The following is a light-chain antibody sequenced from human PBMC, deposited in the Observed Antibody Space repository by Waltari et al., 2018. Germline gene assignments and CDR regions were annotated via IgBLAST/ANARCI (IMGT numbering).Light chain of an antibody. V-gene: IGKV3-20*01. J-gene: IGKJ5*01. CDR2: GAS. Sequence: EVVLTQSPGTLSLSPGERATLSCRASQSVDSDFLAWYQQKPGQLPKLLIFGASSRAAGIPDRFSGTGSGTDFSLTINRLGPEDFAVYYCQQHRSFTFGQGTRLEI. CDR3: QQHRSFT. CDR1: QSVDSDF.